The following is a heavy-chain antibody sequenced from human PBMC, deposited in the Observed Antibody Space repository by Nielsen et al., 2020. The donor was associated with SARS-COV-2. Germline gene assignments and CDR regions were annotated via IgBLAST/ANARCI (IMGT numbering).Heavy chain of an antibody. CDR2: INAGNGNT. D-gene: IGHD6-19*01. CDR3: ARDDSSGWADYYYGMDV. J-gene: IGHJ6*02. Sequence: ASVKVSCKASGYTFTSYAMHWMRQAPGQRLEWMGWINAGNGNTKYSQKFQGRVTITRDTSASTAYMELSSLRSEDTAVYYCARDDSSGWADYYYGMDVWGQGTTVTVSS. CDR1: GYTFTSYA. V-gene: IGHV1-3*01.